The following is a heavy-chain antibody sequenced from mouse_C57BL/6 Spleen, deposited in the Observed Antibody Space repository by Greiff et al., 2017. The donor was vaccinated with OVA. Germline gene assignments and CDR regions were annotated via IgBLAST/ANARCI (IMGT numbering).Heavy chain of an antibody. V-gene: IGHV14-3*01. D-gene: IGHD2-3*01. CDR3: ARDGFFDY. Sequence: EVQLQQSVAELVRPGASVKLSCTASGFTIKNTYMHWVKQRPEQGLEWIGRIDPANGNTNYAPKFQGKATITADTSSNTAYLQLSSLTSEDSASAYCARDGFFDYWGQGTTLTVSS. J-gene: IGHJ2*01. CDR2: IDPANGNT. CDR1: GFTIKNTY.